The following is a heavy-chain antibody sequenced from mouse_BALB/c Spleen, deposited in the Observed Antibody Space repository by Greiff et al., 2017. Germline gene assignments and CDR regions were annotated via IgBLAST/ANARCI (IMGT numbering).Heavy chain of an antibody. D-gene: IGHD1-1*01. Sequence: EVQLVESGGGLVKPGGSLKLSCAASGFTFSSYAMSWVRQTPEKRLEWVASISSGGSTYYPDSVKGRFTISRDNARNILYLQMSSLRSEDTAMYYCARLTTVVASFDYWGQGTTLTVSS. CDR1: GFTFSSYA. CDR3: ARLTTVVASFDY. CDR2: ISSGGST. J-gene: IGHJ2*01. V-gene: IGHV5-6-5*01.